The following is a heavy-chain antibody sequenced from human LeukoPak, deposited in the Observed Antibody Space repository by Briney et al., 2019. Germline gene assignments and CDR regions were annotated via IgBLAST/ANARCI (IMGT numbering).Heavy chain of an antibody. CDR2: INGNGAST. CDR3: AKDQGYSYYYLDY. CDR1: GFTFNSHA. V-gene: IGHV3-23*01. Sequence: SGGSLRLSCAASGFTFNSHAMSWVGQAPGKGLEWVSGINGNGASTYYSDSVKGRFTISRDNSKNTVYLLMSSLRAEDTAVYYCAKDQGYSYYYLDYWGQGTLVTVSS. D-gene: IGHD5-18*01. J-gene: IGHJ4*02.